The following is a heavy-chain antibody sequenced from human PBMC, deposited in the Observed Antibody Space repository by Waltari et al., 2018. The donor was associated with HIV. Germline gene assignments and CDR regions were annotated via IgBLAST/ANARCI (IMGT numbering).Heavy chain of an antibody. J-gene: IGHJ4*02. CDR1: GFSVSRYG. D-gene: IGHD6-19*01. CDR3: ARDPGTLLIAVAGAFDY. Sequence: QVQLVESGGGVVRPGRSLRLSCAASGFSVSRYGMHWVRQAPGKGREWGAVIWHDGSKKYYAGSVKGLFTVARDTSKNTLYLEMNRLRAEDTAVYHCARDPGTLLIAVAGAFDYWGPGIPVTVSS. CDR2: IWHDGSKK. V-gene: IGHV3-33*01.